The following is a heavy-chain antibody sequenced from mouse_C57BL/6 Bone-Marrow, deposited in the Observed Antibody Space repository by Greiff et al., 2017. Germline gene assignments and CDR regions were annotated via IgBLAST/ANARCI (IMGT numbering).Heavy chain of an antibody. D-gene: IGHD1-1*01. Sequence: DVHLVESGEGLVKPGGSLKLSCAASGFTFSSYAMSWVRQTPEKRLEWVAYISSGGDYIYYADTVKGRFTISRDNARNTLYLQMSSLKSEDTAMYYCLITTVVATGAMDYWGQGTSVTVSS. CDR2: ISSGGDYI. CDR3: LITTVVATGAMDY. J-gene: IGHJ4*01. CDR1: GFTFSSYA. V-gene: IGHV5-9-1*02.